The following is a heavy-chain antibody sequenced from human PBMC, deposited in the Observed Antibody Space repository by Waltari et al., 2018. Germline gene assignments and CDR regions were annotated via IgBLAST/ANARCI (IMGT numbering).Heavy chain of an antibody. CDR3: ASGATTDY. V-gene: IGHV3-30-3*01. CDR2: ISYDGSNK. CDR1: GFTFSSYA. Sequence: QVQLVESGGGVVQPGRSLRLSCAASGFTFSSYAMHWVRQAPGKGLEWVAVISYDGSNKYYADSVKGRFTISRDNSKNTLYLQINSLRAEDTAVYYCASGATTDYWGQGTLVTVSS. J-gene: IGHJ4*02. D-gene: IGHD1-26*01.